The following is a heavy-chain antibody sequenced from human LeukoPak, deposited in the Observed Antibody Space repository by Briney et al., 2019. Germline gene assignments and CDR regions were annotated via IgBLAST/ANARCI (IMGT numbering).Heavy chain of an antibody. Sequence: SQTPSLTCDISGESVSSKNGAWNWIRQSPSRGLEWLGRTYYRSKWYTDYAVSMNGRITISPDTSKNQFSLQLYSVTPDDTAVYYCARDVGTSGWHTFDYWGQGTLVTVSS. CDR3: ARDVGTSGWHTFDY. D-gene: IGHD6-19*01. V-gene: IGHV6-1*01. CDR1: GESVSSKNGA. CDR2: TYYRSKWYT. J-gene: IGHJ4*02.